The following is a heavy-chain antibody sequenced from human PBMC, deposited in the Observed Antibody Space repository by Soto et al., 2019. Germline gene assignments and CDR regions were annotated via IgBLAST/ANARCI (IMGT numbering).Heavy chain of an antibody. V-gene: IGHV1-69*13. CDR2: IIPLFGKP. CDR1: GGIFSNYG. Sequence: SVKVSCKASGGIFSNYGFSWVRQAPGQGLEWMGGIIPLFGKPSYAQKFQGRLIISADASTNRAYLDLYSLTTEDAGIYYCALFESDDDVWGSFRSWGQGTPVTVS. D-gene: IGHD3-16*01. CDR3: ALFESDDDVWGSFRS. J-gene: IGHJ5*02.